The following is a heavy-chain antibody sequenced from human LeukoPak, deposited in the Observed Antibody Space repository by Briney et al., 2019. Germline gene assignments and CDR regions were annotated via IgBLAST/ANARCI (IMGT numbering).Heavy chain of an antibody. CDR1: GFTFSSYS. Sequence: GGSLRLSCAASGFTFSSYSFNWVRQAPGKGLEWVSSISSSRNDIYYADSVKGRFTISRDNAKNSLYLQMNGLRAEDTAVYYCARGTTVTTDEYNWFDPWGQGTLVTVSS. V-gene: IGHV3-21*01. D-gene: IGHD4-11*01. J-gene: IGHJ5*02. CDR3: ARGTTVTTDEYNWFDP. CDR2: ISSSRNDI.